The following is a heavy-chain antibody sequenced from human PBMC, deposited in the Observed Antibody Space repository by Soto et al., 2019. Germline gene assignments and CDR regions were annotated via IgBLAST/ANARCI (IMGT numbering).Heavy chain of an antibody. CDR1: GYTFTSDG. J-gene: IGHJ6*02. CDR2: ISAYNGNT. CDR3: ARVNSGSSIYYYYYGMDV. Sequence: GASVKVSCKASGYTFTSDGISWVRQAPGQGLEWMGWISAYNGNTNYAQKLQGRVTMTTDTSTSTAYMELRSLRSDDTAVYYCARVNSGSSIYYYYYGMDVWGQGTTVTVSS. D-gene: IGHD1-26*01. V-gene: IGHV1-18*01.